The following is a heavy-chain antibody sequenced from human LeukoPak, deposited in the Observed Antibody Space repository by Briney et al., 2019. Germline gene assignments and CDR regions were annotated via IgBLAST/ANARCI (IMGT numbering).Heavy chain of an antibody. CDR3: ARGHYGMDV. J-gene: IGHJ6*02. CDR1: GFTFSSYS. V-gene: IGHV3-48*04. CDR2: ISSGGSTI. Sequence: PGGSLRLSCAASGFTFSSYSMNWIRQAPGKGLEWVSYISSGGSTIDYADSVKGRFTMSRDNAKNSLYLQMNSLRAEDTAVYYCARGHYGMDVWGQGTTVTVSS.